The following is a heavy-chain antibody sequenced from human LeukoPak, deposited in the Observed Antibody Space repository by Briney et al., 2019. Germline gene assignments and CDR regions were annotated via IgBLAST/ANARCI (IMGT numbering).Heavy chain of an antibody. Sequence: PSGTLSLTCTVSGASVTTHYWSWIRQPPGKGLEWIGNIFYRGINSYHSSYDSSLQSRVTMSIDTSKNQVSLKLNSVIAADTAVYYCAREVNEPASTDAFDIWGQGTMVTVSS. D-gene: IGHD6-13*01. CDR2: IFYRGINSYHS. J-gene: IGHJ3*02. V-gene: IGHV4-59*02. CDR1: GASVTTHY. CDR3: AREVNEPASTDAFDI.